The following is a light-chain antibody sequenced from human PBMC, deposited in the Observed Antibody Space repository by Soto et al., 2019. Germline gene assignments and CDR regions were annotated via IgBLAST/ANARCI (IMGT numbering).Light chain of an antibody. CDR1: QAIGTS. V-gene: IGKV1-16*01. Sequence: DIQMTQSPSSLSASEGDRVTITCRASQAIGTSLAWFQQKPGKAPKSLIQATSNLQSGVPSRFRGSGSGTDFTLTISSLQAEDFATYYCQQYHSYPRTFGQGTKLEIK. CDR3: QQYHSYPRT. CDR2: ATS. J-gene: IGKJ2*01.